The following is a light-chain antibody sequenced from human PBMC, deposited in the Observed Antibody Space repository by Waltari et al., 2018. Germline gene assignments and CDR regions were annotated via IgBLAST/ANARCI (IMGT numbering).Light chain of an antibody. CDR3: QQYGSLRT. CDR1: QSVSSSD. V-gene: IGKV3-20*01. CDR2: GAS. J-gene: IGKJ1*01. Sequence: QSPGTLSLSPGERATLSCRASQSVSSSDLAWYQQKPGQAPRLLIYGASSRATGIPDRFSGSGSGTDFTLTISRLEPEDFAVYYCQQYGSLRTFGQGTKVGIK.